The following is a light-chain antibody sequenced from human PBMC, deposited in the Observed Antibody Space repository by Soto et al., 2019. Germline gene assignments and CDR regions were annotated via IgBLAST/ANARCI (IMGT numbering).Light chain of an antibody. CDR3: QQYSTYSRA. Sequence: DIQMTQSPSTLSASVGDRVTITCRASQSISSWLAWYQQKPGKAPKLLIYKASSLETGAPSRFSGSGYGTEFPLTISSLQPDDFATYYCQQYSTYSRAFGQGTKVDIK. J-gene: IGKJ3*01. CDR2: KAS. V-gene: IGKV1-5*03. CDR1: QSISSW.